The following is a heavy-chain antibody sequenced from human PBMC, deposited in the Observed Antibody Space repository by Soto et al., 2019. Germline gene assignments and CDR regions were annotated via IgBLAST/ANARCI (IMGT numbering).Heavy chain of an antibody. V-gene: IGHV1-69*01. CDR3: ASGLFKHQLVQGWFDP. CDR1: GGTFSSYA. D-gene: IGHD6-13*01. CDR2: IIPIFGTA. J-gene: IGHJ5*02. Sequence: QVQLVQSGAEVKKPGSSVKVSCKASGGTFSSYAISWVRQAPGQGLEWMGGIIPIFGTANYAQKFQGRVTTTADESTSTAYMELSSLRSEDTAVYYCASGLFKHQLVQGWFDPWGQGTLVTVSS.